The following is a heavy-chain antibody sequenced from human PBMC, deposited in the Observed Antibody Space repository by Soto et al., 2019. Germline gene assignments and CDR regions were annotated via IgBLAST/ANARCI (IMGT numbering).Heavy chain of an antibody. V-gene: IGHV1-69*01. CDR1: GGSVSNSA. J-gene: IGHJ4*02. CDR2: IIPIFGPA. D-gene: IGHD6-6*01. CDR3: GRGSSLTKVEY. Sequence: QVQLVQSGSEVKKPGSSVRVSCKASGGSVSNSAISWLRQAPGQGLEWMGGIIPIFGPAIYARKFQGRFTISADESTGTAYMELNNVRSXXTXVYYCGRGSSLTKVEYWGQGTLVTVSS.